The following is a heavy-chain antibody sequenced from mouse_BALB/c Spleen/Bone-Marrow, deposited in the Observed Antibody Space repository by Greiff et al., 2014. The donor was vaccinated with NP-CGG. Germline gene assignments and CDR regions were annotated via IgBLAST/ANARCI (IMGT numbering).Heavy chain of an antibody. Sequence: EVKLVESGPELVKPGASVKVSCKASGYSFTDYNMYWVKQCHGKSLEWIGYIDPYNGGTSYNQKFKGKATLTVDKSSSTAFMHLNSLTSEDSAVYYCASYHSSGYAMDYWGQGTSVTVSS. CDR3: ASYHSSGYAMDY. D-gene: IGHD3-1*01. V-gene: IGHV1S135*01. J-gene: IGHJ4*01. CDR1: GYSFTDYN. CDR2: IDPYNGGT.